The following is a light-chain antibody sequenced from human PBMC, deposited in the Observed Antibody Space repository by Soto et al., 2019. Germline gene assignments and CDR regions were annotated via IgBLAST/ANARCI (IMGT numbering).Light chain of an antibody. CDR3: QQYGSSSWT. CDR1: QSVSSSY. V-gene: IGKV3-20*01. Sequence: IVLTQSPGTLSFSPGERATLSCRASQSVSSSYLAWYQQKPGQAPRLLIYGASSRATGIPDRFSGSGSGTDFTLTISRLEPEDFAVYYCQQYGSSSWTFGQGTKVDTK. CDR2: GAS. J-gene: IGKJ1*01.